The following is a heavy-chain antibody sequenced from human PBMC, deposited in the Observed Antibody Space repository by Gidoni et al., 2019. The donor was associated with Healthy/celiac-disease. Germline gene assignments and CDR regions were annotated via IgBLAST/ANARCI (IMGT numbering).Heavy chain of an antibody. Sequence: QVQLQQWGAGLLKPSDTLSLTCAVYGGSFSGYYWSWIRQPPGKGLEWIGEINHSGSTNYNPSLKSRVTISVDTSKNQFSLKLSSVTAADTAVYYCALVGRFPPYGMDVWGQGTTVTVSS. CDR1: GGSFSGYY. CDR3: ALVGRFPPYGMDV. D-gene: IGHD2-2*01. CDR2: INHSGST. J-gene: IGHJ6*02. V-gene: IGHV4-34*01.